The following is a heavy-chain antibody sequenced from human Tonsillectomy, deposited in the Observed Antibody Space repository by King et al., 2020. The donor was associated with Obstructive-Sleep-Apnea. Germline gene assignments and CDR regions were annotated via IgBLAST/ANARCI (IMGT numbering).Heavy chain of an antibody. CDR2: ISWNSGSI. CDR3: AKAYYCSSTSCLGYYFDY. J-gene: IGHJ4*02. Sequence: VQLVESGGGLVQPGRSLRLSCAASGFTFDDYAMHWVRQAPGKGLEWVSGISWNSGSIGYADSVKGRFTISRDNAKNSLYLQMNSLRAEDTALYYCAKAYYCSSTSCLGYYFDYWGQGTLVTVSS. V-gene: IGHV3-9*01. D-gene: IGHD2-2*01. CDR1: GFTFDDYA.